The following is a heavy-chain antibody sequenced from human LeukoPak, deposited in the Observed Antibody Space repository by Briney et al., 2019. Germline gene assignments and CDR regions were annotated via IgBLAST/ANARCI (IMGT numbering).Heavy chain of an antibody. Sequence: PGGSLRLSCAASGFTFDDYGMSWVRQAPGKGLEWVSVIYSGGSTYYADSVKGRFTISRDNSKNTLYLQMNSLRAEDTAVYYCARASGTGFQYYYYYMDVWGKGTTVTISS. J-gene: IGHJ6*03. V-gene: IGHV3-53*01. CDR2: IYSGGST. D-gene: IGHD6-25*01. CDR1: GFTFDDYG. CDR3: ARASGTGFQYYYYYMDV.